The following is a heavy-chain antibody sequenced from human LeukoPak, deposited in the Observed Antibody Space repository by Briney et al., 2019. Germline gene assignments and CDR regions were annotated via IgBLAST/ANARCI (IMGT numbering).Heavy chain of an antibody. Sequence: GGSLRLSCAASGFTFSSYSMNWVRQAPGKGLEWVSSISSSSSYIYYADSVKGRFTISRDNAKNSLYLQMNSLRAEDTAVYYCARRGWDHNGNNWFDPWGQGTLVTASS. J-gene: IGHJ5*02. V-gene: IGHV3-21*01. CDR3: ARRGWDHNGNNWFDP. CDR1: GFTFSSYS. D-gene: IGHD1-14*01. CDR2: ISSSSSYI.